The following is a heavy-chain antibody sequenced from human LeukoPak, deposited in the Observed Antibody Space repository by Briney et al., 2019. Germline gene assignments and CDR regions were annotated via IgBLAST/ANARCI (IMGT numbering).Heavy chain of an antibody. J-gene: IGHJ4*02. Sequence: GGSLRLSCGASGFTFSSYWMHWVRQAPGKGLVWVSRINNDGGSTSYADSVEGRFTISRDNAKNTLYLQMNSLRAEDTAVYYCARDLSGIAGYTYGRGIDYWGQGTLVTVSS. D-gene: IGHD5-18*01. V-gene: IGHV3-74*01. CDR1: GFTFSSYW. CDR2: INNDGGST. CDR3: ARDLSGIAGYTYGRGIDY.